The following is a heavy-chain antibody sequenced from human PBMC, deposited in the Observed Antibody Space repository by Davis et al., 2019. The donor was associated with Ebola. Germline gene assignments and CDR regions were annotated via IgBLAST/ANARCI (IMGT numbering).Heavy chain of an antibody. CDR2: INTDGSFT. D-gene: IGHD2-2*01. CDR1: GFTFSSYW. Sequence: PGGSLRLSCAASGFTFSSYWMHWVRQTPGKGLVWVSRINTDGSFTDYADSVKGRFTISRDNARNTVSLQMNSLRDEDTAVYYCARGTHYAHDYWGQGTLVTVSS. V-gene: IGHV3-74*01. J-gene: IGHJ4*02. CDR3: ARGTHYAHDY.